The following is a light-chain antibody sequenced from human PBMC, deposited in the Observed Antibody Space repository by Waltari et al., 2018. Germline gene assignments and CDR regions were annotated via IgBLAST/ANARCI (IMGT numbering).Light chain of an antibody. V-gene: IGLV6-57*04. CDR1: GGSIASNY. CDR3: QSYDITNWV. CDR2: EDN. Sequence: NFMLTQPHSVSESPGKTVTISCTRSGGSIASNYVQWYQQRPGSAPTTVIYEDNLRPSGVPDRFSGSVDSSSNSASLTISGLRTDDEAGYYCQSYDITNWVFGGGTKLTVL. J-gene: IGLJ3*02.